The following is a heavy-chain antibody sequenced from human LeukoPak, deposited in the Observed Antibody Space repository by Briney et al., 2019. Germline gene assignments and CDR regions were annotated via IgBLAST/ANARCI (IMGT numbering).Heavy chain of an antibody. V-gene: IGHV3-7*01. CDR1: GFTFSSYW. D-gene: IGHD3-10*01. CDR3: ARHMTLGFGELYAFDI. CDR2: IKQDGSEK. Sequence: GGSLRLSCAASGFTFSSYWMSWVRQAPGKGLEWVANIKQDGSEKYYVDSVKGRFTISRDNAKNSLYLQMNSLRAEDTAVYYCARHMTLGFGELYAFDIWGQGIMVTVSS. J-gene: IGHJ3*02.